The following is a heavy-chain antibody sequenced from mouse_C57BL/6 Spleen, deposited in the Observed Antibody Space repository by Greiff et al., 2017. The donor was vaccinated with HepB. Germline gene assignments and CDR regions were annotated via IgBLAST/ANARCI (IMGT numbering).Heavy chain of an antibody. D-gene: IGHD1-1*01. CDR1: GYAFSSSW. CDR3: ARREYYGYYFDY. V-gene: IGHV1-82*01. Sequence: QVQLQQSGPELVKPGASVKISCKASGYAFSSSWMNWVKQRPGKGLEWIGRIYPGDGDTNYNGKFKGKATLTADKSSSTAYMQLSSLTSEDSAVYFCARREYYGYYFDYWGQGTTLTVSS. J-gene: IGHJ2*01. CDR2: IYPGDGDT.